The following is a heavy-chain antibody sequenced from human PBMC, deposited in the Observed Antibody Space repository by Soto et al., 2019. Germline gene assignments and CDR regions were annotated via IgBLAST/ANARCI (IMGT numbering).Heavy chain of an antibody. D-gene: IGHD3-22*01. CDR2: INPSGGST. CDR1: GYTFTSYY. Sequence: ASVKVSCKASGYTFTSYYMHWVRQAPGQGLEWMGIINPSGGSTSYAQKFQGRVTMTRDTSTSTVYMELSSLRSEDTAVYYCARAFGRGYYSEYFQHWGQGTLVTVYS. CDR3: ARAFGRGYYSEYFQH. V-gene: IGHV1-46*01. J-gene: IGHJ1*01.